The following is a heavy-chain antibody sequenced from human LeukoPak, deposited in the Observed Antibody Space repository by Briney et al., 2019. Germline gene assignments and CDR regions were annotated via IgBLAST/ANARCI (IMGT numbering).Heavy chain of an antibody. J-gene: IGHJ4*02. CDR2: IRYDGGNQ. D-gene: IGHD2-2*01. CDR3: ARDGRPSAPGGYQFDY. V-gene: IGHV3-30*02. Sequence: GGSLRLSCAASGFTFSSYGIHWVRQAPGKGLEWVAFIRYDGGNQYYADSVKGRFTISRDNSKNTLYVQMNSLRVEDTAVYCCARDGRPSAPGGYQFDYWGQGTLVTVSS. CDR1: GFTFSSYG.